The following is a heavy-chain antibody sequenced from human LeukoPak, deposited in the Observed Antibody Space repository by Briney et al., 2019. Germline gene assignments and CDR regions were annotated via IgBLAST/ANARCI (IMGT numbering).Heavy chain of an antibody. Sequence: ASVKVSCKASGYTFTSYDINWVRQATGQGLEWMGWMNPNSGNTGYAQKFQGRVTMTRNTSISTAYMELSSLRSEDTAVYYCARVRVVPAAIAIYYYYYGMDVWGQGATVTVSS. CDR3: ARVRVVPAAIAIYYYYYGMDV. V-gene: IGHV1-8*01. CDR2: MNPNSGNT. J-gene: IGHJ6*02. D-gene: IGHD2-2*01. CDR1: GYTFTSYD.